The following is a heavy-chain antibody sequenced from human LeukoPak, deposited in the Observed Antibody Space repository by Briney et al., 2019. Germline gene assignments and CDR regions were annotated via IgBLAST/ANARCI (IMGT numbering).Heavy chain of an antibody. CDR3: ARDQPFDP. CDR1: GFTLTNYY. CDR2: INPSGGGT. Sequence: GASVKVSCKASGFTLTNYYMHWVRQAPGQGLEWMGIINPSGGGTNYAQKFQGRVTMTRDTSTSTVYMELSSLRSEDTAVYYCARDQPFDPWGQGTLVTVSS. V-gene: IGHV1-46*01. J-gene: IGHJ5*02.